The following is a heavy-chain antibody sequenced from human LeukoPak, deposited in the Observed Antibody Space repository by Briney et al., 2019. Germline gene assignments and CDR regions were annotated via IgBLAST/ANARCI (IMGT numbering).Heavy chain of an antibody. Sequence: SETLSLTCAVYGGSFSGYYWSWIRQPPGKGLEWIGEINHSGSTNYNPSLKSRVTISVDTSKNKFSLKLSSVTAADTAVYYCARKAATYYYDSSGYYYFDYWGQGTLVTVSS. CDR3: ARKAATYYYDSSGYYYFDY. CDR1: GGSFSGYY. J-gene: IGHJ4*02. CDR2: INHSGST. V-gene: IGHV4-34*01. D-gene: IGHD3-22*01.